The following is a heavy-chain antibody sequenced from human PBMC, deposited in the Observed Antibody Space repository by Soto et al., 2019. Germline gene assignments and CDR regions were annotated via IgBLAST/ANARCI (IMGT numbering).Heavy chain of an antibody. CDR1: GGSCSGYY. CDR3: ARGDVVVVPAALDY. Sequence: QVQLQQWGAGLLKPSETLSLTCAVYGGSCSGYYWSWIRQPPGKGLEWIGEINHSGSTNYNPSLKSRVTISVDTSKNQFSLKLSSVTAADTAVYYCARGDVVVVPAALDYWGQGTLVTVSS. D-gene: IGHD2-2*01. J-gene: IGHJ4*02. CDR2: INHSGST. V-gene: IGHV4-34*01.